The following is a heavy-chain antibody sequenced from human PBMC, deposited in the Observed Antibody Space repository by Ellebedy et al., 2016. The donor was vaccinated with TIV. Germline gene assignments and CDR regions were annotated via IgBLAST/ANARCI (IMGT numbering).Heavy chain of an antibody. D-gene: IGHD3-3*02. Sequence: SETLSLTCSVSGGSIGNSSYYCAWIRQPTGKGLEWIGSIYYSGSTYYNPSLKSRVTISGDTSKNQFSLNLYSVTAADTAVYYCAPGSAFDAFDIWGQGTMVTVSS. V-gene: IGHV4-39*01. CDR1: GGSIGNSSYY. CDR3: APGSAFDAFDI. J-gene: IGHJ3*02. CDR2: IYYSGST.